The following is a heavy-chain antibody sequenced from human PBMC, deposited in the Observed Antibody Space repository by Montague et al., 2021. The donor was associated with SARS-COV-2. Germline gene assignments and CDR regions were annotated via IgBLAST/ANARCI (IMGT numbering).Heavy chain of an antibody. Sequence: LSCTVSGASVRTYYWSWTRQSAGKKLEWMGRLYTSGSTYYNPSFKSRVTMSLDTSKNLFSLNLSSMTAADTAVYYCARDGADYSFAYYHEMDVWGQGIAVTVSS. CDR1: GASVRTYY. CDR3: ARDGADYSFAYYHEMDV. J-gene: IGHJ6*02. V-gene: IGHV4-4*07. D-gene: IGHD5-12*01. CDR2: LYTSGST.